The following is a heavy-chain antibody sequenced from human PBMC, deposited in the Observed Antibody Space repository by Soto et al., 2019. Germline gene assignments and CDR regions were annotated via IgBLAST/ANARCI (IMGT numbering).Heavy chain of an antibody. Sequence: GESLKISCRGSGYNFTSYWIIWVRQMPGKGLEWMGNIDPTDSFTNYSPSFQGHVTISTDKSMSTAYLQWGTLKASDTAMYYCARRGYDFWSGLDVWGQGTTVTVSS. V-gene: IGHV5-10-1*01. CDR1: GYNFTSYW. D-gene: IGHD3-3*01. CDR2: IDPTDSFT. CDR3: ARRGYDFWSGLDV. J-gene: IGHJ6*02.